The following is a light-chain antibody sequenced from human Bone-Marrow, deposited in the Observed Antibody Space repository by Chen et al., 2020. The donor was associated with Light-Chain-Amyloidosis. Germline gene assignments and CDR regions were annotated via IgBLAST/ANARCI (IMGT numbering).Light chain of an antibody. CDR3: QKTYRSPRRT. Sequence: DIQLTQSSPSLSASVGDTVTISCRASESIRNFLNWYQHRPGKAPRLLIYSASTLQSGVPSRFSGGGSGTDFTLTITDLQGEDFATYYCQKTYRSPRRTFGQGTKLEIQ. CDR1: ESIRNF. CDR2: SAS. V-gene: IGKV1-39*01. J-gene: IGKJ2*01.